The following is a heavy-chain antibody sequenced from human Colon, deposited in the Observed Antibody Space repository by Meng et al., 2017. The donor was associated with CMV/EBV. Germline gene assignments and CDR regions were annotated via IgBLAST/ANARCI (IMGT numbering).Heavy chain of an antibody. J-gene: IGHJ4*02. Sequence: GGSLRLSCAASGMTLSSYWMTWVRQAPGKGLEWVANIKQDGSETSYVDSVKGRFTISRDNAKNSLYLQMNNLRAEDTAVYFCARVGAARSLGYWGQGTLVTVSS. CDR3: ARVGAARSLGY. V-gene: IGHV3-7*01. CDR2: IKQDGSET. D-gene: IGHD6-13*01. CDR1: GMTLSSYW.